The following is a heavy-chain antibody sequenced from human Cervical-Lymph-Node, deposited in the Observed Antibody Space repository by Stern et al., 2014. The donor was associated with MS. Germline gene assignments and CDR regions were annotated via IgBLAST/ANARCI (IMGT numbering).Heavy chain of an antibody. D-gene: IGHD1-14*01. Sequence: VQLVESGGGVVQPGGSLRLSCAASGFTLSGSGMHWVRQAPGKGLEWVALLLQDGSRKYYADSVKGRFTISRDSSENTLYLQMNGLRAEETAVYYCAKDKTGAWSFDSWGQGTLVSVSS. CDR1: GFTLSGSG. V-gene: IGHV3-30*18. CDR2: LLQDGSRK. J-gene: IGHJ4*02. CDR3: AKDKTGAWSFDS.